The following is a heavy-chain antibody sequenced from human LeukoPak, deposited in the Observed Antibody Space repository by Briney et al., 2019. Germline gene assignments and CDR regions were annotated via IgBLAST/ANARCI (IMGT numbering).Heavy chain of an antibody. D-gene: IGHD1-26*01. CDR2: IYYSGST. CDR1: GGSISSYY. V-gene: IGHV4-59*01. Sequence: SETLSLTCTVSGGSISSYYWSWIRQPPGKGPEWIGYIYYSGSTNYNPSLKSRVTISVDTSKNQFSLKLSSVTAADTAVYYCASLGQWGQLWLDYWGQGTLVTVSS. CDR3: ASLGQWGQLWLDY. J-gene: IGHJ4*02.